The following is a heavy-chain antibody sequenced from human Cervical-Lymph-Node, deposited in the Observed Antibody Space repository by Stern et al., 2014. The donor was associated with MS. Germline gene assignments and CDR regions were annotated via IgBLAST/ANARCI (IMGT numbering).Heavy chain of an antibody. CDR1: GFTFGSCA. V-gene: IGHV3-30*18. J-gene: IGHJ5*02. D-gene: IGHD2/OR15-2a*01. CDR3: AKDRQYLTYVFDH. CDR2: VSYDGSNK. Sequence: VQLVESGGGVVQPGRPLRLSCAASGFTFGSCAMHWVRQAPGKVLEWVAGVSYDGSNKYYADSVKGRFTVSRDSSQNTLHLQMSSLRAEDTAVYYCAKDRQYLTYVFDHWGQGSLVTVSS.